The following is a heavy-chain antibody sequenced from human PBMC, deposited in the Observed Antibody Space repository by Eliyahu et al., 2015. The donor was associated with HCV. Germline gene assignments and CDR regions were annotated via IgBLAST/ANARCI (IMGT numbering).Heavy chain of an antibody. CDR1: GFTFSXYG. CDR2: ISYDGSNK. CDR3: AKARGWYYYGSGSSSDWYFDL. J-gene: IGHJ2*01. V-gene: IGHV3-30*18. Sequence: QVQLVESGGGVVQPGRSLRLSCAASGFTFSXYGLXXVRQAPGKGLEWVAVISYDGSNKYYADSVKGRFTISRDNSKNTLYLQMNSLRAEDTAVYYCAKARGWYYYGSGSSSDWYFDLWGRGTLVTVSS. D-gene: IGHD3-10*01.